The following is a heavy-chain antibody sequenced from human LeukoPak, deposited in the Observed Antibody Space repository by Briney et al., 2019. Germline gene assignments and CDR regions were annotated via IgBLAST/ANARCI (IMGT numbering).Heavy chain of an antibody. Sequence: ASVKVSCKASGYTFTSYDINWVPQAPGQGLEWMGWMNPNSGNTGYAQKFQGRVTMTRNTSISTAYMELSSLRSEDTAVYYCARGGHSGSYSYYYYYMDVWGKGTTVTISS. D-gene: IGHD1-26*01. CDR3: ARGGHSGSYSYYYYYMDV. V-gene: IGHV1-8*01. CDR2: MNPNSGNT. CDR1: GYTFTSYD. J-gene: IGHJ6*03.